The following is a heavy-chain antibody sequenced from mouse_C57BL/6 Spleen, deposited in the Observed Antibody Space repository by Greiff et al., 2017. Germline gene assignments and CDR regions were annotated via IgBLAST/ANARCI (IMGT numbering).Heavy chain of an antibody. CDR2: IYPGSGST. CDR3: ARNYDGSSYGAMDY. J-gene: IGHJ4*01. Sequence: QVQLPQPGAELVKPGASVKMSCKASGYTFTSYWITWVKQRPGPGLEWIGDIYPGSGSTNYNEKFKSQATLTVDTSSSTAYMQLSSLTSEDSAVYYCARNYDGSSYGAMDYWGQGTSVTVSS. CDR1: GYTFTSYW. D-gene: IGHD1-1*01. V-gene: IGHV1-55*01.